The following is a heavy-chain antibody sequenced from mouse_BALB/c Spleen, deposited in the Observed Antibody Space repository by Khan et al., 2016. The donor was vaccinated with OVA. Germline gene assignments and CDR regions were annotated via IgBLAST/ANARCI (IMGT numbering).Heavy chain of an antibody. D-gene: IGHD3-3*01. CDR3: ARGRAY. CDR2: IHYSGST. Sequence: EVQLQESGPGLVKPSQSLSLTCTVTGYSITSDYAWNWIRQFPGNKLEWMGYIHYSGSTSYIPSLPSRISITRDTSKNQFFLHLNSVTSEDTATYYCARGRAYWGQGTLVTVSA. CDR1: GYSITSDYA. V-gene: IGHV3-2*02. J-gene: IGHJ3*01.